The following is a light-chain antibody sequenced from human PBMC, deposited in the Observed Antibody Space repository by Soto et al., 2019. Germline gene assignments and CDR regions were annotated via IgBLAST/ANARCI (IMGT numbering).Light chain of an antibody. CDR1: SSDVGAYEH. J-gene: IGLJ1*01. V-gene: IGLV2-14*03. Sequence: QSALTQPASVSGSPGQSVTISCTGASSDVGAYEHVSWYQQHPGRAPKLILYDVNNRPSGVSNHFSGSKSGNTASLVISGLQANDESDYYCSSYSTTNMLVFGSGTKLTVL. CDR2: DVN. CDR3: SSYSTTNMLV.